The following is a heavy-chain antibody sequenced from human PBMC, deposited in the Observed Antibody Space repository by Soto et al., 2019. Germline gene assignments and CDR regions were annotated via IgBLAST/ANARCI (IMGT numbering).Heavy chain of an antibody. V-gene: IGHV3-23*01. CDR1: GFTFSSYS. Sequence: PGVSLRLSCSASGFTFSSYSRIWVRHSPEKGLEWISAVSGSGGSTYYADSVKGRFTISRDNSKDTLYLQMNNLRAEDTAVYYFAKPPASNSNDYRAQRTAVPVSS. J-gene: IGHJ4*02. D-gene: IGHD1-20*01. CDR2: VSGSGGST. CDR3: AKPPASNSNDY.